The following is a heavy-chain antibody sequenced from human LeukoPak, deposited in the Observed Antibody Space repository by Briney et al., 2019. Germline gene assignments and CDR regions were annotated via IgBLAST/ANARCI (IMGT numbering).Heavy chain of an antibody. D-gene: IGHD2-15*01. CDR1: GGTFSSYA. CDR3: ARDIGHCSGGSCYSDY. J-gene: IGHJ4*02. CDR2: IIPIFGTA. V-gene: IGHV1-69*13. Sequence: SVKVSCKASGGTFSSYAISWVRQAPGQGLEWMGGIIPIFGTANCAQKFQGRVTITADESTSTAYMELSSLRSEDTAVYYCARDIGHCSGGSCYSDYWGQGTLVTVSS.